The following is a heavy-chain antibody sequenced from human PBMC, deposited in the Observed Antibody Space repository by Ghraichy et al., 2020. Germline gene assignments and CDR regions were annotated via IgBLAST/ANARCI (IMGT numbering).Heavy chain of an antibody. D-gene: IGHD6-19*01. Sequence: SETLSLTCAISGDSVSSNSAAWNWIRQSPSRGLEWLGRTYYRSKWYNDYAVSVKSRITINPDTSKNQFSLQLNSVTPEDTAVYYCAGYSSGWYSEAFDIWGQGTMVTVSS. CDR1: GDSVSSNSAA. CDR2: TYYRSKWYN. V-gene: IGHV6-1*01. J-gene: IGHJ3*02. CDR3: AGYSSGWYSEAFDI.